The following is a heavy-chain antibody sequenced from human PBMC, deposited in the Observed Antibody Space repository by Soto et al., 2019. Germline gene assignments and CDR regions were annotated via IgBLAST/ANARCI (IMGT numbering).Heavy chain of an antibody. J-gene: IGHJ6*02. CDR3: AKRRQLGDYYYYGMDV. CDR2: ISYVGSNQ. V-gene: IGHV3-30*18. D-gene: IGHD3-10*01. Sequence: QVHLVESGGGVVQPGKSLRLSCAASGFTFSSYGMHWVRQAPGMRLEWVAIISYVGSNQYYADSVKGRFTISRHNSKNTLYLQMNSLRAEDTAVYYCAKRRQLGDYYYYGMDVWGQGTTVTVSS. CDR1: GFTFSSYG.